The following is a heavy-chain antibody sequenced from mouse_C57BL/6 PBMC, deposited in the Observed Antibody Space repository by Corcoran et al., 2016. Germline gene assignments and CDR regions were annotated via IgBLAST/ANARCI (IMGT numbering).Heavy chain of an antibody. V-gene: IGHV1-26*01. J-gene: IGHJ2*01. D-gene: IGHD2-3*01. CDR1: GYTFTDYY. Sequence: EVQLQQSGPELVKPGASVKISCKASGYTFTDYYMNWVKQSHGKSLEWIGDINPNNGGTSYNQKFKGKATLTVDKSSSTAYMELRSLTSEDSAVYYCARDGYTTLYYFDYWGQGTTLTVSS. CDR2: INPNNGGT. CDR3: ARDGYTTLYYFDY.